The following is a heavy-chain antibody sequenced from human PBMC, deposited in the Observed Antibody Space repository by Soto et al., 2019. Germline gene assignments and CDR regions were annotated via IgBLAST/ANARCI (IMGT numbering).Heavy chain of an antibody. CDR1: GGSISSGDYY. CDR3: ARARRFLGRSPYFDY. D-gene: IGHD3-3*01. J-gene: IGHJ4*02. V-gene: IGHV4-30-4*01. Sequence: SETLSLTCTVSGGSISSGDYYWSWIRQPPGKGLEWIGYIYYSGSTYYNPSLKSRVTISVDTSKNQFSLKLSSVTAAETAVYYCARARRFLGRSPYFDYWGQGTLVTVSS. CDR2: IYYSGST.